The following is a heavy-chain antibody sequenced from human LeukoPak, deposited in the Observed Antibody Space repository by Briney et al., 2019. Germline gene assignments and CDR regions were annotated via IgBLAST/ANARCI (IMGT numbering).Heavy chain of an antibody. V-gene: IGHV4-4*07. CDR2: IYSSGST. J-gene: IGHJ4*02. CDR1: GGSINTYY. CDR3: ARGPGELDH. Sequence: SETLSLTCTVSGGSINTYYWNWIRQPAGKGLEWIGRIYSSGSTTYAPSLKSRVIMSVDTSKNLFYLSLRSVTAADTAVYFCARGPGELDHWGQGTLVTVSS. D-gene: IGHD3-10*01.